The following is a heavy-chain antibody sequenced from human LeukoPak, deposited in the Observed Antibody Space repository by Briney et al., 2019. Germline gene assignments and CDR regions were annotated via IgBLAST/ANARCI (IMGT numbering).Heavy chain of an antibody. CDR3: ARALGQWLVIAVGY. Sequence: GGSLRLSCAASGFTFNSFAMSWVRQAPGKGLEWVSGISWNSGSIGYADSVKGRFTISRDNAKNSLYLQMNSLRAEDTAVYYCARALGQWLVIAVGYWGQGTLVTVSS. V-gene: IGHV3-9*01. CDR1: GFTFNSFA. J-gene: IGHJ4*02. CDR2: ISWNSGSI. D-gene: IGHD6-19*01.